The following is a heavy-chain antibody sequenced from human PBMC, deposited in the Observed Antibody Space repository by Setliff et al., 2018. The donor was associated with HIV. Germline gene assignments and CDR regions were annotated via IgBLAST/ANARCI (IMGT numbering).Heavy chain of an antibody. J-gene: IGHJ4*02. Sequence: SETLSLTCAVYGGSLSGFYWTFIRQSPGKGLEWIGEVTHSGSTTYDPSLKSRITISVDTSKNQFSLKLTSVTAADMGVYYCARGRKKTLAVSGTRYFDFWGQGTLVTVSS. CDR3: ARGRKKTLAVSGTRYFDF. V-gene: IGHV4-34*01. CDR1: GGSLSGFY. D-gene: IGHD6-19*01. CDR2: VTHSGST.